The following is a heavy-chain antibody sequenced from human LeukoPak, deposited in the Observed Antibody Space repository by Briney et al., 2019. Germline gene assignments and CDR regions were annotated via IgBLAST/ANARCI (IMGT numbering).Heavy chain of an antibody. J-gene: IGHJ4*02. CDR2: VYRSGST. CDR3: ARENWVFDY. CDR1: GYSISSGYH. V-gene: IGHV4-38-2*02. D-gene: IGHD7-27*01. Sequence: ASETLSLTCVVSGYSISSGYHWGWIRQPPGEGVEWIGIVYRSGSTYYNPSLKSRVTISVDASKNQNSLKVRSVTAADTAVYYCARENWVFDYWGQGILVTVSS.